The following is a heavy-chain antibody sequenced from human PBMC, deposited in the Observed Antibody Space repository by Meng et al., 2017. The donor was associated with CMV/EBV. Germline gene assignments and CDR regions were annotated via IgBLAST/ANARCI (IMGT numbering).Heavy chain of an antibody. V-gene: IGHV3-21*01. D-gene: IGHD6-19*01. CDR3: ASRQWLEDHDC. CDR2: ISSSSSYI. J-gene: IGHJ4*02. CDR1: GFTFSSYS. Sequence: GESLKISCAASGFTFSSYSMNWVRQAPRKGLEWVSSISSSSSYIYYADSVKGRFTISRDNAKNSLYLQMNSLRAEDTAVYYCASRQWLEDHDCWGQGTLVTVS.